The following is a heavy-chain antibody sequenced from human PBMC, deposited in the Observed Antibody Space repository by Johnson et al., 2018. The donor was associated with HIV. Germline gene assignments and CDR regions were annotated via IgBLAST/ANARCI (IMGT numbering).Heavy chain of an antibody. D-gene: IGHD4-23*01. CDR3: ARERGYFGNPAFDI. J-gene: IGHJ3*02. Sequence: VQLVESGGGVVQPGRSLRLSCAASGFTFGNSAMAWIRQAPGTGLDWVSVISGGGGTSYYADSVKGRFAISRDNSKNTLYLQMNRLRTEYTAMYYCARERGYFGNPAFDIWGQGTMVTVSS. CDR1: GFTFGNSA. V-gene: IGHV3-23*04. CDR2: ISGGGGTS.